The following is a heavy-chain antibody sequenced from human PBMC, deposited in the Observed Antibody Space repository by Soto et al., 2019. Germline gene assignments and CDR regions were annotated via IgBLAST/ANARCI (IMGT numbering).Heavy chain of an antibody. D-gene: IGHD2-15*01. V-gene: IGHV3-30-3*01. CDR3: AREVVVVVAAKGHYYYYGMDV. J-gene: IGHJ6*02. CDR1: GFTFSSYA. CDR2: ISYDGSNK. Sequence: GGSLRLSCAASGFTFSSYAMHWVRQAPGKGLEWVAVISYDGSNKYYADSVKGRFTISRDNSKNTLYLQMNSLRAEDTAVYYCAREVVVVVAAKGHYYYYGMDVWGQGTTVTVSS.